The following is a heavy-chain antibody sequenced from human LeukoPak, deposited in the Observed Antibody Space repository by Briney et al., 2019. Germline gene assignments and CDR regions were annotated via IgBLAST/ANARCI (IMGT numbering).Heavy chain of an antibody. CDR2: ISGSGGST. Sequence: GGSLRLSCAASGFTFSSYAMSWVRQAPGKGLEWVSAISGSGGSTYYADSVKGRFTISRDNSKNTLYLQMNSLRAEDTAVYYCAKDLTVSVSLWFGQRPDNWFDPWGQGTLVTVSS. J-gene: IGHJ5*02. V-gene: IGHV3-23*01. CDR3: AKDLTVSVSLWFGQRPDNWFDP. CDR1: GFTFSSYA. D-gene: IGHD3-10*01.